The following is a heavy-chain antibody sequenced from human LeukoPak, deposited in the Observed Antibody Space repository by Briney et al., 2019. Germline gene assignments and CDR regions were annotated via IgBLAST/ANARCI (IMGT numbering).Heavy chain of an antibody. V-gene: IGHV1-2*02. CDR1: GYTFTGYY. CDR3: VRGSPKYCSSTSCYYYYYMDV. CDR2: INPNSGGT. Sequence: ASVKVSCKASGYTFTGYYMHWVRQAPGQGLEWMGWINPNSGGTNYAQKFQGRVTMTRDTSISTAYMELSRLRSDDTAVYYCVRGSPKYCSSTSCYYYYYMDVWGKGTTVTVSS. J-gene: IGHJ6*03. D-gene: IGHD2-2*01.